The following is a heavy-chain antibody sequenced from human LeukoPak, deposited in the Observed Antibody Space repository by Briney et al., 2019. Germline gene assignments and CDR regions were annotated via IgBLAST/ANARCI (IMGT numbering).Heavy chain of an antibody. CDR2: INPNSGGT. D-gene: IGHD1-1*01. J-gene: IGHJ4*02. V-gene: IGHV1-2*02. CDR1: GYTFTGYC. Sequence: ASVKVSCKASGYTFTGYCMHWVRQAPGQGLEWMGWINPNSGGTNYAQKFQGRVTMTRDTSISTAYMELSRLRSDDTAVYYCARDRRRTGPGYFDYWGQGTLVTVSS. CDR3: ARDRRRTGPGYFDY.